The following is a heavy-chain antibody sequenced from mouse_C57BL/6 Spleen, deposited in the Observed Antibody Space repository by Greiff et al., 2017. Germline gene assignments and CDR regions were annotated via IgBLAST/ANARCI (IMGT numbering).Heavy chain of an antibody. CDR3: ARGDYDGRVYAMDY. V-gene: IGHV1-64*01. CDR2: IHPNSGST. J-gene: IGHJ4*01. D-gene: IGHD2-4*01. CDR1: GYTFTSYW. Sequence: QVQLQQPGAELVKPGASVKLSCKASGYTFTSYWMHWVKQRPGQGLEWIGMIHPNSGSTNYNEKFKSKATLTVDKSSSTAYMQLSSLTSEDSAVYDCARGDYDGRVYAMDYWGQGTSVTVSS.